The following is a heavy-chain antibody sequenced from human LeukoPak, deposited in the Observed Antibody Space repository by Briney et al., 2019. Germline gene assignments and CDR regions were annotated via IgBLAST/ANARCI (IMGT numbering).Heavy chain of an antibody. CDR2: IKQDGSEK. D-gene: IGHD2-2*02. CDR3: ARESEVPAAIYYYGMDV. Sequence: GGSLRLSCAASGFTFSSYEMNWVRQAPGKGLEWVANIKQDGSEKYYVDSVKGRFTISRDNAKNSLYLQMNSLRAEDTAVYYCARESEVPAAIYYYGMDVWGQGTTVTVSS. CDR1: GFTFSSYE. J-gene: IGHJ6*02. V-gene: IGHV3-7*01.